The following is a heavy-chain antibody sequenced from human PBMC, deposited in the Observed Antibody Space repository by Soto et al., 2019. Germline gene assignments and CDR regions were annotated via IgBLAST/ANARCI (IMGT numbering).Heavy chain of an antibody. Sequence: QVQLVQSGAEVKKPGASVKVSCKASGYTFTSYGITWVRQAPGQGLEWMGWISAYNGNTNYAQKLQGRVTMTTDTSTSTAYMELRSLRSDDTAVYYGARDGFPRGITGTPDYWGQGTLVTVSS. D-gene: IGHD1-20*01. CDR2: ISAYNGNT. CDR1: GYTFTSYG. V-gene: IGHV1-18*04. CDR3: ARDGFPRGITGTPDY. J-gene: IGHJ4*02.